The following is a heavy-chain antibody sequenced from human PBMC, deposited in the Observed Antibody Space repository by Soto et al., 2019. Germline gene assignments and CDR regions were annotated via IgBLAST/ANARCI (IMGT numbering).Heavy chain of an antibody. Sequence: EASVKVSCKASGYTFTNYAIHWVRQAPGQRLEWLGWINAGNGNTKDSQKLEGRVTITRDTSASTAYMELSSLRSEDTAVYYCTLALYCVWAARNSGIDVWGQGTTVTV. CDR3: TLALYCVWAARNSGIDV. V-gene: IGHV1-3*01. J-gene: IGHJ6*02. D-gene: IGHD2-21*01. CDR1: GYTFTNYA. CDR2: INAGNGNT.